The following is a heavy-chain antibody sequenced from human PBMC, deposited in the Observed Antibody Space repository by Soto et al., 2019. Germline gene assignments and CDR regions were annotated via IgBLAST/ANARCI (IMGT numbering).Heavy chain of an antibody. CDR2: ISSSGSTI. Sequence: PGGSLRLSCAASGFTFSSYEMNWVRQAPGKGLEWVSYISSSGSTIYYADSVKGRFTISRDNAKNSLYLQMNSLRAEDTAVYCCARERYLSTYGSSWYRPKVDYGMDVWGQGTTVTVSS. V-gene: IGHV3-48*03. J-gene: IGHJ6*02. CDR1: GFTFSSYE. D-gene: IGHD6-13*01. CDR3: ARERYLSTYGSSWYRPKVDYGMDV.